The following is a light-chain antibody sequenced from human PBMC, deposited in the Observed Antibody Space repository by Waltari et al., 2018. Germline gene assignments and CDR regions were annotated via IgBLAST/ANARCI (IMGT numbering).Light chain of an antibody. CDR3: QSSDSGGFVT. V-gene: IGLV3-25*03. CDR2: KDK. J-gene: IGLJ2*01. CDR1: ALSRQF. Sequence: SFALKQPPSVSVSPGQTARITCSADALSRQFAYWYRQRPGQAPLLLLYKDKERPLGIPDRISGSSSGTTATLTISGVQAEDEADYFCQSSDSGGFVTFGDGAKLTV.